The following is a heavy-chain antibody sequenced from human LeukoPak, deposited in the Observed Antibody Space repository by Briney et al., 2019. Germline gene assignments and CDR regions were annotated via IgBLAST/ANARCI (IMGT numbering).Heavy chain of an antibody. Sequence: SETLSLTCTVSGGSISSCYWSWIRQPAGKGLEWIGRIYTSGSTNYNPSLKSRVTMSVDTSKNQFSLKLSSVTAADTAVYYCARSGSDLTSYYFDYWGQGTLVTVSS. J-gene: IGHJ4*02. V-gene: IGHV4-4*07. D-gene: IGHD4/OR15-4a*01. CDR3: ARSGSDLTSYYFDY. CDR1: GGSISSCY. CDR2: IYTSGST.